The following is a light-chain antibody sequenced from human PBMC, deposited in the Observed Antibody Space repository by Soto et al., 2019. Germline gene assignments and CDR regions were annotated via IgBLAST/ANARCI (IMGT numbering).Light chain of an antibody. J-gene: IGKJ3*01. CDR1: QSVSSSY. CDR2: GAS. Sequence: EIVLTQSPGTLSLSPGERATLSCRASQSVSSSYLAWYQQKPGQAPRLLIYGASSRATGIPDRFSGSGSGTAFTLTISRLEPEDFALYYCQQYGSSLRFTFGPGTKVDIK. CDR3: QQYGSSLRFT. V-gene: IGKV3-20*01.